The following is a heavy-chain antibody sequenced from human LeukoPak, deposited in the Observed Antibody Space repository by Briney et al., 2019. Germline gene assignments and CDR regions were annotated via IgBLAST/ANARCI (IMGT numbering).Heavy chain of an antibody. CDR3: AKDIVYSCAL. V-gene: IGHV3-30*02. Sequence: PGGSLRLSCAASGFTFSSYGMHWVRQAPGKGLEWVAVIRYDGSSKYYADSVKGRFTISRDNSKNTLYLQMNSLRAEDTAVYYCAKDIVYSCALWGQGTLVTVSS. J-gene: IGHJ4*02. CDR2: IRYDGSSK. D-gene: IGHD5-18*01. CDR1: GFTFSSYG.